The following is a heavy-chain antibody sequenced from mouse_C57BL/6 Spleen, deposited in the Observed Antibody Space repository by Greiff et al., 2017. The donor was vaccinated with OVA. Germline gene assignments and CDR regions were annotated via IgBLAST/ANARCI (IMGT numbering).Heavy chain of an antibody. D-gene: IGHD1-1*01. J-gene: IGHJ1*03. V-gene: IGHV1-80*01. CDR2: IYPGDGDT. CDR3: ARSLYYGSSHWYFDV. Sequence: VQLQQSGAELVKPGASVKISCKASGYAFSSYWMNWVKQRPGKGLEWIGQIYPGDGDTNYNGKFKGKATLPADKSSSTAYMQLSSLTSEDSAVYFCARSLYYGSSHWYFDVWGTGTTVTVSS. CDR1: GYAFSSYW.